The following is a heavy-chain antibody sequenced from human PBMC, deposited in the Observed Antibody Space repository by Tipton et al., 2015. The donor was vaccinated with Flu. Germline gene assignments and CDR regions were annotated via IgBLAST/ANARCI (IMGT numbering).Heavy chain of an antibody. J-gene: IGHJ4*02. CDR3: AKAIDSSGYYSHFDY. Sequence: SLRLSCAASGFTFDDYAMHWVRQAPGKGLEWVSLISWDGGSTYYADSVKGRFTISRDNSKNSLYLQMNSLRAEDTALYYCAKAIDSSGYYSHFDYWGQGTLVTVSS. V-gene: IGHV3-43D*04. CDR2: ISWDGGST. D-gene: IGHD3-22*01. CDR1: GFTFDDYA.